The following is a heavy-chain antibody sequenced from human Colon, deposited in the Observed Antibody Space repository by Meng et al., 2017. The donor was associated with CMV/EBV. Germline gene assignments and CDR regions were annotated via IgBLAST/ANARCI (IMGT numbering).Heavy chain of an antibody. CDR3: ARATKSSCWEVLDY. CDR2: SYYTGST. J-gene: IGHJ4*01. D-gene: IGHD2-2*01. Sequence: QVQLQQWGVGLLKPSETLSLTCAVYGESFSGYYWTWIRQPPGRGLEWIGESYYTGSTNYSPSLKSRVTISLDTSKNQFSLKLNSVTAADTAVYYCARATKSSCWEVLDYWGHGTLVTVSS. V-gene: IGHV4-34*01. CDR1: GESFSGYY.